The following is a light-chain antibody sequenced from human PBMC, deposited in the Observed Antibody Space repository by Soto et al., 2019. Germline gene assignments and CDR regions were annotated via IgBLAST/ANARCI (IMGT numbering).Light chain of an antibody. V-gene: IGKV1-39*01. CDR2: AAS. Sequence: IQMTQSPSSLSASVGDRVTITCRASQSISSYLNWYQQKPGKAPKLLIYAASSLQGGVPSRFSGSGSGTDFALTISSLQPEDFATYYCQQSYITPQTFGGGTKVDIK. J-gene: IGKJ4*01. CDR3: QQSYITPQT. CDR1: QSISSY.